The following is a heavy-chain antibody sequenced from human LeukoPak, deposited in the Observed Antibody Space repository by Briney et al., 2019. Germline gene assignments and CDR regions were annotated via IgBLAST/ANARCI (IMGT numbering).Heavy chain of an antibody. CDR2: MNPNSGNT. V-gene: IGHV1-8*01. Sequence: ASVKVSCKASGYTFTSHDINWVRQATGQGLEWMGWMNPNSGNTGYAQKFQGRVTMTRNTSISTAYMELSSLRSEDTAVYYCARQAVTISYYYYGMDVWGQGTTVTVSS. D-gene: IGHD4-17*01. J-gene: IGHJ6*02. CDR1: GYTFTSHD. CDR3: ARQAVTISYYYYGMDV.